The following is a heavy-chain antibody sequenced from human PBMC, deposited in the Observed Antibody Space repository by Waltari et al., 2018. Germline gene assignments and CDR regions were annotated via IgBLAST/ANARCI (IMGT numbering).Heavy chain of an antibody. D-gene: IGHD6-25*01. CDR2: FSGGGGST. Sequence: EVQLVESGGGLVQPGGSLRLSCAASGFTFSSYAMSWVRQAPGKGREWGSVFSGGGGSTYDADSVKGRFTISRDNSKNTLYLQMNSLRAEDTAVYYCAKDISSDYFDYWGQGTLVTVSS. J-gene: IGHJ4*02. CDR1: GFTFSSYA. CDR3: AKDISSDYFDY. V-gene: IGHV3-23*04.